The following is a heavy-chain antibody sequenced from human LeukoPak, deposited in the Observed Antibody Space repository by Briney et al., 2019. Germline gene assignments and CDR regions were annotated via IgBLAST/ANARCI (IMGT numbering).Heavy chain of an antibody. V-gene: IGHV4-39*07. CDR1: GGSISSSSYY. J-gene: IGHJ4*02. CDR3: ARDYYGSGSYNY. Sequence: SETLSLTCTVSGGSISSSSYYWGWIRQPPGKGLEWIGSIYYSGSTYYNPSLKSRVTISVDTSKNQFSLKLSSVTAADTAVYYCARDYYGSGSYNYWGQGTLVTVTS. D-gene: IGHD3-10*01. CDR2: IYYSGST.